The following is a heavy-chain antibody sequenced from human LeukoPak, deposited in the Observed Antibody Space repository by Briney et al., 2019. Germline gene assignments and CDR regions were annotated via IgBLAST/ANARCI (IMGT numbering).Heavy chain of an antibody. CDR1: GVSISSYF. J-gene: IGHJ4*02. CDR3: ARGRYVDY. Sequence: SETLSLTCTVSGVSISSYFWSWIRQSPGKGLEWIGYTHYSGSTSCNPSLTSRVTISVDTSKNQFSLKLSSVTAADTAVYYCARGRYVDYWGQGTLVTVSS. CDR2: THYSGST. V-gene: IGHV4-59*12.